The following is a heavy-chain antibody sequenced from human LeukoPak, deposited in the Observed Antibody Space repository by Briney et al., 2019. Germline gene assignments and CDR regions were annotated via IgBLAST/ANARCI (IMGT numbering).Heavy chain of an antibody. J-gene: IGHJ4*02. CDR3: AKKGASYYYDSSGYN. D-gene: IGHD3-22*01. CDR2: ISGSGGST. CDR1: GFTFSSYA. V-gene: IGHV3-23*01. Sequence: PGGSLRLSCAASGFTFSSYAMSWVRQAPGKGLEWVSAISGSGGSTYYADSVKGRFTISRDNSKNTLYPQMNSLRAEDTAVYYCAKKGASYYYDSSGYNWGQGTLVTVSS.